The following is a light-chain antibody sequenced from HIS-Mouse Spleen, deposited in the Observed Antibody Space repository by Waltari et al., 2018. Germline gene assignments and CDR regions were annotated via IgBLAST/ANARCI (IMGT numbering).Light chain of an antibody. CDR1: SRDVGGYNY. Sequence: QSALTQPPSASGSPGPSVTISCPGTSRDVGGYNYVSWYQQHPGKAPKLMIYEVSKRPSGVPDRFSGSKSGNTASLTVSGLQAEDEADYYCSSYAGSNNSLYVFGTGTKVTVL. CDR3: SSYAGSNNSLYV. CDR2: EVS. J-gene: IGLJ1*01. V-gene: IGLV2-8*01.